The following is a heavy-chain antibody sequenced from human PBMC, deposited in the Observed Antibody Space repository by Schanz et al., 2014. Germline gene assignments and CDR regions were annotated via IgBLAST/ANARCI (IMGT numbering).Heavy chain of an antibody. J-gene: IGHJ2*01. V-gene: IGHV4-61*02. Sequence: QLQESGSGLMKPSQTLSLTCTVSGGSISSATYYWSWVRQPAGKGLEWIGLIYSRGSSTYNPSLKSRVTISLTSTKTQFSLTLTSRTAADTAVYYCARDTTWRLDLWGRGTLVTVSS. CDR3: ARDTTWRLDL. CDR1: GGSISSATYY. D-gene: IGHD1-1*01. CDR2: IYSRGSS.